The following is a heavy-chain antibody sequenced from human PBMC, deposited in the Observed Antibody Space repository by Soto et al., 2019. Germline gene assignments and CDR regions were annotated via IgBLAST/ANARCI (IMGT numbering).Heavy chain of an antibody. CDR3: AKSGSHSYFDY. V-gene: IGHV3-23*01. D-gene: IGHD1-26*01. CDR1: GFTFSSYA. J-gene: IGHJ4*02. Sequence: EVLLLESGGSLVQPGGSLRLSCAASGFTFSSYAMNWVRQAPGKGLEWVSAITPSGDNTYYADSVKGRFTISRDNSRNTLYLQMNSLRAGDTAVYYCAKSGSHSYFDYWGQGTVVTVSS. CDR2: ITPSGDNT.